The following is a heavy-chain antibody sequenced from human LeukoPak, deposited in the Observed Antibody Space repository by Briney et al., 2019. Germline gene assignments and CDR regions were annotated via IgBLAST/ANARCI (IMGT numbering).Heavy chain of an antibody. J-gene: IGHJ5*02. CDR1: GGSISSGDYY. D-gene: IGHD3-10*01. Sequence: PSETLSLTCTVSGGSISSGDYYWTWIRQPPGKGLEWIGNIHNSGSTNYNPSLKSRVTMSVDTSKHQFSLKLISVTAADTAVYYCARDRSHYPSGSRSDWFDPWGQGTLVTVSS. CDR3: ARDRSHYPSGSRSDWFDP. V-gene: IGHV4-30-4*01. CDR2: IHNSGST.